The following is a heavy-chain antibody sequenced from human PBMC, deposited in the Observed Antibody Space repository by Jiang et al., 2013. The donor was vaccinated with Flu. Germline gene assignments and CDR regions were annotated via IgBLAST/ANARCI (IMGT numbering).Heavy chain of an antibody. D-gene: IGHD1-26*01. CDR1: GYTFTSYD. V-gene: IGHV1-8*01. J-gene: IGHJ5*02. CDR2: MNPNSGNT. CDR3: ARGLLPQLPTGNKEPWWELLSVWFDP. Sequence: SGAEVKKPGASVKVSCKASGYTFTSYDINWVRQATGQGLEWMGWMNPNSGNTGYAQKFQGRVTMTRNTSISTAYMELSSLRSEDTAVYYCARGLLPQLPTGNKEPWWELLSVWFDPWGQGTLVTVSS.